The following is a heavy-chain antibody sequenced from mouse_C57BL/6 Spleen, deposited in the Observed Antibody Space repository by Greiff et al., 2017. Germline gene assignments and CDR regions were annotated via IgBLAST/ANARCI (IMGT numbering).Heavy chain of an antibody. CDR2: IYPRDGST. CDR3: AKGPLFDY. J-gene: IGHJ2*01. V-gene: IGHV1-85*01. Sequence: VQLQQSGPELVKPGASVQLSCKASGYTFTSYDINWVKQRPRQGLEWIGWIYPRDGSTKYNEKFKGKATLTVDTSSSTAYMELHSLTSEDSAVYFCAKGPLFDYWGQGTTLTVSS. CDR1: GYTFTSYD.